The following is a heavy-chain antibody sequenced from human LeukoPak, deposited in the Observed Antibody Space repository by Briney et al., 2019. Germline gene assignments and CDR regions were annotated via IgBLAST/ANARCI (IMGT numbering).Heavy chain of an antibody. CDR1: GGSISSYY. V-gene: IGHV4-59*12. J-gene: IGHJ4*02. Sequence: SETLSLTCTVSGGSISSYYWSWIRQPPGKGLGWIGYIYHSGSTYYNPSLKSRVTISVDRSKNQFSLKLSSVTAADTAVYYCARYRTGTYNGFDYWGQGTLVTVSS. D-gene: IGHD1-1*01. CDR3: ARYRTGTYNGFDY. CDR2: IYHSGST.